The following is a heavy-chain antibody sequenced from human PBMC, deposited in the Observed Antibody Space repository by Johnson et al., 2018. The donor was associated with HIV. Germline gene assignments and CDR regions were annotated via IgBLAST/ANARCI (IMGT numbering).Heavy chain of an antibody. J-gene: IGHJ3*02. CDR1: GFTFSSYA. CDR3: ARDRGSSSLDAFDI. CDR2: ISSDGSNK. V-gene: IGHV3-30*04. Sequence: VQLVESEGGVVQPGRSLRLSCAASGFTFSSYAMHWVRQAPGKGLEWVAVISSDGSNKYYADSVKGRFTISRDNSKNTLYLQMNSLRAEDTAVYYCARDRGSSSLDAFDIWGQGTMVTVSS. D-gene: IGHD6-6*01.